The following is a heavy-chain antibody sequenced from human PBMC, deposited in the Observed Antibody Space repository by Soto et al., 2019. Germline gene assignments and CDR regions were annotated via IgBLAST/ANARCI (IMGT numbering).Heavy chain of an antibody. CDR1: GFTFSSYA. CDR3: ARGGITFGGENGEGYYYYGMYV. CDR2: ISGSGGST. D-gene: IGHD3-16*01. J-gene: IGHJ6*02. Sequence: PGGSLRLSCAASGFTFSSYAMSWVRQAPGKGLEWVSAISGSGGSTYYADSVKGRFTISRDNSKNTLYLQMNSLRAEDTAVYYCARGGITFGGENGEGYYYYGMYVWGQGTTVTVS. V-gene: IGHV3-23*01.